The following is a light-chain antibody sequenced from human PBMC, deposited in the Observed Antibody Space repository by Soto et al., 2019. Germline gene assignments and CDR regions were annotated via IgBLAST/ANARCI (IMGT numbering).Light chain of an antibody. CDR1: QGISRW. Sequence: IQMTQSPSPPSSSVGDRVTITCPASQGISRWLAWYQQKPGKAPMLLIYDASTLESGVPSRFSGSGSGTEFTLSISSLQPDDFATFYCQQYYSFPGTFGQGTKVDIK. V-gene: IGKV1-5*01. J-gene: IGKJ1*01. CDR3: QQYYSFPGT. CDR2: DAS.